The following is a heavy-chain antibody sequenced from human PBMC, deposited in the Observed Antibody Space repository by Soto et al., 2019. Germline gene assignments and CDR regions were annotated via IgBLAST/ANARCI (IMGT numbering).Heavy chain of an antibody. J-gene: IGHJ6*02. CDR3: ARDHYVYDILTGYGYYYGMDV. CDR1: GGSISSGDYY. D-gene: IGHD3-9*01. V-gene: IGHV4-30-4*08. Sequence: SETLSLTCTVSGGSISSGDYYWSWIRQHPGKGLEWIGYIYYSGSTYYKPSLKSRVTISVDTSKNQFSLKLSSVTAADTAVYYCARDHYVYDILTGYGYYYGMDVWGQGTTVTVSS. CDR2: IYYSGST.